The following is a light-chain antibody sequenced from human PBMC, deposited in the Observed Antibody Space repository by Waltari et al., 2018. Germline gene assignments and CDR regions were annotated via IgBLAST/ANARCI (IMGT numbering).Light chain of an antibody. CDR2: ENS. CDR3: GTWDSSLSGAV. V-gene: IGLV1-51*02. J-gene: IGLJ7*01. CDR1: SSNIGNNH. Sequence: QSVLTQPPSVSAAPGQRVTISCPGGSSNIGNNHVSWYRQFPGTAPKLLINENSGRPSGIPGRSAGSRSGTSATLDITGLQAGDEADYYCGTWDSSLSGAVCGGGTHLTVL.